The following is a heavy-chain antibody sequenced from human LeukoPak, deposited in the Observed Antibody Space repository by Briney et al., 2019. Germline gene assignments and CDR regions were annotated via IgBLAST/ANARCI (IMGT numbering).Heavy chain of an antibody. CDR2: INPGGNEI. V-gene: IGHV3-7*01. CDR1: GLTFRSYW. J-gene: IGHJ4*02. Sequence: GGSLRLSCTFSGLTFRSYWMKLVRQAPGKGLEWVANINPGGNEIRSVDSVKGRSIISRDNAKNSLDLQMSSLRVENTAVYYCMCWGTDNHWGQGILVTVSS. D-gene: IGHD7-27*01. CDR3: MCWGTDNH.